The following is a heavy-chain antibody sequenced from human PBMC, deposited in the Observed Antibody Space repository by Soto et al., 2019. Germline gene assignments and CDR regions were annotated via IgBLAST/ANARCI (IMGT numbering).Heavy chain of an antibody. J-gene: IGHJ4*02. D-gene: IGHD3-10*01. CDR3: ARYTSRGEYDN. Sequence: QVQLVQSGAEVKKPGASVTVSCKASGYTFTSYGISWVRQAPGQGLEWMGWINVYNGNTNYAQKLQGRVTMTTDTSTSTAYLDLRSLRCDDTSVYFCARYTSRGEYDNWGQGTLVTVSS. CDR1: GYTFTSYG. V-gene: IGHV1-18*01. CDR2: INVYNGNT.